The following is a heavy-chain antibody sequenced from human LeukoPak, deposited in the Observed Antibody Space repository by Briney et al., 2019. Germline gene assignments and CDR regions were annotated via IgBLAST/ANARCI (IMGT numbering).Heavy chain of an antibody. CDR2: ISYDGSNK. Sequence: PGGSLRLSCAASGFTFSSYGMHWVRQAPGKGLEWVAVISYDGSNKYYVDSVKGRFTISRDNSKNTLLLQMNSLRAEDTAVYYCARGSTISSSFYFDNRGQGTLVTVSS. J-gene: IGHJ4*02. D-gene: IGHD2-2*01. CDR3: ARGSTISSSFYFDN. CDR1: GFTFSSYG. V-gene: IGHV3-30*03.